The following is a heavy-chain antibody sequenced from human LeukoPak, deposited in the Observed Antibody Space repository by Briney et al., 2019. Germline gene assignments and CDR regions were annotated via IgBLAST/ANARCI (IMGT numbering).Heavy chain of an antibody. CDR1: GGSISSYY. J-gene: IGHJ4*02. Sequence: SETLSLTCAVSGGSISSYYWSWIRQPPGKGLEWIGYIYYSGSTNYNPSLKSRVTISVDTSKNQFSLKLSPVTAADTAVYYCARLHGHTDYWGQGTLATVSS. CDR3: ARLHGHTDY. CDR2: IYYSGST. D-gene: IGHD2-2*02. V-gene: IGHV4-59*01.